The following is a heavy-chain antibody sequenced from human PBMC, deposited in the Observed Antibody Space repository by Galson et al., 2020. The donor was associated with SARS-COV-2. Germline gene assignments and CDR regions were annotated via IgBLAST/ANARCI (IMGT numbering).Heavy chain of an antibody. V-gene: IGHV1-24*01. J-gene: IGHJ5*02. Sequence: ASVKVSCKVSGYTLTELSMHWVRQAPGKGLEWMGGFDPEDGETIYAQKFQGRVTMTEDTSTDTAYMELSSLRSEDTAVYYCATAPLPGITIFGVARGDWFDPWGQGTLVTVSS. D-gene: IGHD3-3*01. CDR3: ATAPLPGITIFGVARGDWFDP. CDR2: FDPEDGET. CDR1: GYTLTELS.